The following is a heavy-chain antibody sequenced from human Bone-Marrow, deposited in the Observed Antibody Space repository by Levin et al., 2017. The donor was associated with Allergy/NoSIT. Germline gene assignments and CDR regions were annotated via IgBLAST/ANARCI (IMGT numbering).Heavy chain of an antibody. V-gene: IGHV3-23*01. CDR2: ISGSGGST. CDR3: AKDPEGTRLITIFGVPHSDPFDY. D-gene: IGHD3-3*01. Sequence: PGGSLRLSCAASGFTFSSYAMSWVRQAPGKGLEWVSGISGSGGSTYYADSVKGRFTISRDNSKNTLYLQMNSLRAEDTAVYYCAKDPEGTRLITIFGVPHSDPFDYWGQGTLVTVSS. J-gene: IGHJ4*02. CDR1: GFTFSSYA.